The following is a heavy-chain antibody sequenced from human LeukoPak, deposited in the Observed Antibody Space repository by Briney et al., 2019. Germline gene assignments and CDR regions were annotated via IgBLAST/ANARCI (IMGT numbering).Heavy chain of an antibody. CDR1: GGSFSGYY. Sequence: SETLSLTCAVYGGSFSGYYWSWIRQPPGKGLEWIGEINHSGSTNYNPSLKSRVTISVDTSKNQFSLKLSSVTAADTAVYYCARCLGYDFWSGYRGQTYYFDYWGQGTLVTVSS. V-gene: IGHV4-34*01. CDR2: INHSGST. D-gene: IGHD3-3*01. J-gene: IGHJ4*02. CDR3: ARCLGYDFWSGYRGQTYYFDY.